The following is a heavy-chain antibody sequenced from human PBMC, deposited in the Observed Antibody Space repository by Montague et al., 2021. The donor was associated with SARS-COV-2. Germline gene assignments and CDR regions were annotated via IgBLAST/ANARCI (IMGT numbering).Heavy chain of an antibody. CDR3: ARRLGGSGWLDY. J-gene: IGHJ4*02. CDR1: GGSISSGCYY. D-gene: IGHD6-25*01. Sequence: SETLSLTCTVAGGSISSGCYYWGWIRQPPGKGLEWIGDIHSSGSTYYNSRVTISVDTSKNQFSLKVTSVTAADTAVYYCARRLGGSGWLDYWGQGTLVTVSS. V-gene: IGHV4-39*01. CDR2: IHSSGST.